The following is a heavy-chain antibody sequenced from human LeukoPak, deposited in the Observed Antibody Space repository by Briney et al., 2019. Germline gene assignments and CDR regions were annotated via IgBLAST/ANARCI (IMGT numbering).Heavy chain of an antibody. J-gene: IGHJ6*02. CDR1: GYTFTRYG. V-gene: IGHV1-46*01. CDR2: INPSGGST. Sequence: ASVKVSCKASGYTFTRYGMTWVRQAPGQGLEWMGIINPSGGSTSYAQKFQGRVTMTRDTSTSTVYMELSSLRSEDTAVYYCARGIAAAGTNYGMDVWGQGTTVTVSS. CDR3: ARGIAAAGTNYGMDV. D-gene: IGHD6-13*01.